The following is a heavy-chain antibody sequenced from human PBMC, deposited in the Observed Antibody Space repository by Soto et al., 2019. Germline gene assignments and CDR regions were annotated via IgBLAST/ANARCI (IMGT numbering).Heavy chain of an antibody. V-gene: IGHV3-48*02. J-gene: IGHJ6*02. CDR2: ISNTSGTR. CDR3: ARDSSAAARRGGMDV. D-gene: IGHD3-22*01. Sequence: EVQLVESGGGLVQPGGSLRLSCAASRFTFSSYSMNWVRQAPGKGLEWVSYISNTSGTRYYADSVKGRITISRDNAKNSLYLQLNSLREEDTAVYYCARDSSAAARRGGMDVWGQGITVTVSS. CDR1: RFTFSSYS.